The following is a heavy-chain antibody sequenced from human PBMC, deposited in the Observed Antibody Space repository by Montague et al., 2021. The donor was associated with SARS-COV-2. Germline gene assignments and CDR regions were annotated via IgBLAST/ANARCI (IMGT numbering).Heavy chain of an antibody. J-gene: IGHJ4*02. D-gene: IGHD3-9*01. CDR2: ITGGGGST. V-gene: IGHV3-23*01. Sequence: SLRLSCAASGFTFSTYAMSWVRQAPGKGLEWVSAITGGGGSTYYADSVKGRFTISRDNSKNTLYLQMNSLRAEDTAVYYCAKDTLAHDILTGYDHWGQGTLVTVSS. CDR1: GFTFSTYA. CDR3: AKDTLAHDILTGYDH.